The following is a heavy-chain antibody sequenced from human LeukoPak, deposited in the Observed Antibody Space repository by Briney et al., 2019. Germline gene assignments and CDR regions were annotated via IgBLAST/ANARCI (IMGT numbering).Heavy chain of an antibody. V-gene: IGHV3-11*04. J-gene: IGHJ3*02. CDR1: GFTFSDYY. D-gene: IGHD2-15*01. Sequence: GGSLRLSCAASGFTFSDYYMSWIRQAPGKGLEWDSYISSSGSTIYYADSVKGRFTISRDNAKNSLYLQMNSLRAEDTAVYYCARGRGVVAIHDAFDIWGQGTMVTVSS. CDR3: ARGRGVVAIHDAFDI. CDR2: ISSSGSTI.